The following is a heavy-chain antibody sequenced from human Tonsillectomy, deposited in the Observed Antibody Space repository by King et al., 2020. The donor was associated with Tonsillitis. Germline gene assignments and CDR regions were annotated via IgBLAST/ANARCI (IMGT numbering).Heavy chain of an antibody. CDR2: ISYDGSNK. V-gene: IGHV3-30*18. D-gene: IGHD6-25*01. J-gene: IGHJ6*03. CDR1: GFTFSSSG. CDR3: AKGASSSGGDYYYMDV. Sequence: QLVQSGGGVVQPGRSLRLSFAASGFTFSSSGMNWVRQAPGKGLEWVAVISYDGSNKYYADSVKGRFTISRDNSKNTLYLQMNSLRAEDTAVYYCAKGASSSGGDYYYMDVWGKGTTVTVSS.